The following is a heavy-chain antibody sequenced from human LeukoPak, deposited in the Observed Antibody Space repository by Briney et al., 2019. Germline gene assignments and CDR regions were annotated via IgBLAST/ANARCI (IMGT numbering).Heavy chain of an antibody. Sequence: PSETLSLTCAVYGGSFSGYYWSWIRQPPGKGLEWIGEINHSGSTNYNPSLKSRVTISVDTSKNQFSLKLSSVTAADTAVYYCARDRPRYCSSTSCYSAFDIWGQGTMVTVSS. V-gene: IGHV4-34*01. D-gene: IGHD2-2*01. CDR1: GGSFSGYY. CDR3: ARDRPRYCSSTSCYSAFDI. CDR2: INHSGST. J-gene: IGHJ3*02.